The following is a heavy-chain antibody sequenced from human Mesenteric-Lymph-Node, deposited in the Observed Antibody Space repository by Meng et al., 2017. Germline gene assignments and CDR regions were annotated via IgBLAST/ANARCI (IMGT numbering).Heavy chain of an antibody. D-gene: IGHD1-26*01. J-gene: IGHJ6*02. CDR1: GFTFSSYG. CDR3: AREVVGATSVSHGMDV. Sequence: GGSLRLSCAASGFTFSSYGMHWVRQAPGKGLEWVAVIWYDGSNKYYADSVKGRFTISRDNSKNTLYLQMNSLRAEDTAVYYCAREVVGATSVSHGMDVWGQGTTVTVSS. V-gene: IGHV3-30*19. CDR2: IWYDGSNK.